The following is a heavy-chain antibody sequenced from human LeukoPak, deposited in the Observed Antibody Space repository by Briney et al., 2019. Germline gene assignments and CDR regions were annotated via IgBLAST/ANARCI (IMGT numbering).Heavy chain of an antibody. CDR2: ISYDGSNK. D-gene: IGHD6-6*01. Sequence: GGSLRLSCAASGFIFSSYAMHWVRQAPGKGLEWVAVISYDGSNKYYADSVKGRFTISRDNSKNTLYLQMNSLRAEDTAVYYCAREIGYSSSSFDYWGQGTLVTVSS. CDR3: AREIGYSSSSFDY. V-gene: IGHV3-30-3*01. J-gene: IGHJ4*02. CDR1: GFIFSSYA.